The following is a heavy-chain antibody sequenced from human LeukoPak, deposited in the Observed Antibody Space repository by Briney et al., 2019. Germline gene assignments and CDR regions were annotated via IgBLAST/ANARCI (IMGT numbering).Heavy chain of an antibody. V-gene: IGHV4-59*01. D-gene: IGHD3-10*01. CDR1: GGSISSYY. J-gene: IGHJ4*02. CDR2: IYYSGST. Sequence: SETLSLTCTVSGGSISSYYWSWIRQPPGKGLEWIGYIYYSGSTNYNPSLKSRVTISVDTSKNQFSLKLSSVTAADTAVYYCARVRITRTFDYWGQGTLVTVSS. CDR3: ARVRITRTFDY.